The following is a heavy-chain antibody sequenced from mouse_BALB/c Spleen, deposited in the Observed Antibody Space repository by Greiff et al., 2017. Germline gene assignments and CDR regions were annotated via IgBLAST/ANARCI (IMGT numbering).Heavy chain of an antibody. D-gene: IGHD1-1*01. CDR3: TRGTTVVAPHFDY. Sequence: QVQLKESGAELVKPGASVKLSCKASGYTFTSYYMYWVKQRPGQGLEWIGEINPSNGGTNFNEKFKSKATLTVDKSSSTAYMQLSSLTSEDSAVYYCTRGTTVVAPHFDYWGQGTTLTVSS. CDR1: GYTFTSYY. V-gene: IGHV1S81*02. CDR2: INPSNGGT. J-gene: IGHJ2*01.